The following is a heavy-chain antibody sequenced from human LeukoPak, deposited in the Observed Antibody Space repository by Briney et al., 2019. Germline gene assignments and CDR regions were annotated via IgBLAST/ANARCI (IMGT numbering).Heavy chain of an antibody. CDR2: IKEDGSEK. Sequence: GGSLRLSCAASGFTFRSYWMTWVRQAPGKGLEWVASIKEDGSEKYYVDSVKGRFTISRDSAYNSLYLQMNSLRAEDTAVYYCAKDQRFGEYNWARFDYWGQGTLVTVSS. V-gene: IGHV3-7*03. CDR1: GFTFRSYW. CDR3: AKDQRFGEYNWARFDY. D-gene: IGHD3-10*01. J-gene: IGHJ4*02.